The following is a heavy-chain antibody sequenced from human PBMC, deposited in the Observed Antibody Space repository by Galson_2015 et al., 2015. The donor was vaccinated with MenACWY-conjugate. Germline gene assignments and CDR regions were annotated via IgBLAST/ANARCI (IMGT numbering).Heavy chain of an antibody. J-gene: IGHJ6*03. CDR3: ARVFDTWYMDV. D-gene: IGHD3-3*01. CDR2: ICDDGSYK. V-gene: IGHV3-33*08. Sequence: SLRLSCAASGFTFGTYGIHWVRQAPAKGLEWVALICDDGSYKYYADSVKGRFTISRDNSKNTLYLQMNSLRAEDTAVYYCARVFDTWYMDVWGKGTTVTVSS. CDR1: GFTFGTYG.